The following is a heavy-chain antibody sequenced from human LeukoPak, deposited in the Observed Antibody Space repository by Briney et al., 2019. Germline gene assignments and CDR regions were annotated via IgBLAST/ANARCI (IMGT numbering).Heavy chain of an antibody. V-gene: IGHV3-30*02. Sequence: GRSLRLSCAASGFTFSSYGMHWVRQAPGKGLEWVAFIRYDGSVKYYAESVKGRFTISRDNSKNTLYLQMNSLRAEDTAVYYCGKVSGSFLSDAFDTWGQGTMVTVSS. CDR1: GFTFSSYG. J-gene: IGHJ3*02. CDR3: GKVSGSFLSDAFDT. D-gene: IGHD3-10*01. CDR2: IRYDGSVK.